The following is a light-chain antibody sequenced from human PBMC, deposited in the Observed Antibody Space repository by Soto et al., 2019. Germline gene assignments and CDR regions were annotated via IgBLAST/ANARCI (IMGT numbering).Light chain of an antibody. CDR1: QSVDSVY. Sequence: EIVLTQSPGTLSLSPGERATLSCRASQSVDSVYFAWYQHKPGQAPRLLIYDTSNRPGGIPDRFSASGSGTDFTLTISRLEPEDFAVYYCQHYGTSPYTFGQGTKLEI. J-gene: IGKJ2*01. CDR3: QHYGTSPYT. CDR2: DTS. V-gene: IGKV3-20*01.